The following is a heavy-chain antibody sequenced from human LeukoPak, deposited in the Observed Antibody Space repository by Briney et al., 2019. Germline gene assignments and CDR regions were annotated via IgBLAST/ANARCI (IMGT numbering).Heavy chain of an antibody. CDR1: GYTFTGYY. CDR2: INPNSGGT. J-gene: IGHJ4*02. Sequence: SSVKVSCKASGYTFTGYYMHWVRQAPGQGLEWMGWINPNSGGTNYAQRFQGRVTMTRDTSISTAYMELSRLRSDDTAFYYCARDHPLYYYDSTGTFDSWGQGTLVTVSS. D-gene: IGHD3-22*01. V-gene: IGHV1-2*02. CDR3: ARDHPLYYYDSTGTFDS.